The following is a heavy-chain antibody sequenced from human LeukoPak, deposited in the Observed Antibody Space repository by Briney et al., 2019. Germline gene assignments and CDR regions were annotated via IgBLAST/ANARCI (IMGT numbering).Heavy chain of an antibody. J-gene: IGHJ3*02. Sequence: GGSLRLSCAASGFTFSGSAMHWVRQASGKGLEWVGRIRSKANSYATAYAASVKGRFTISRDDSKNTAYLQMNSLRAEDTAVYYCAREEESRGLAFDIWGQGTMVTVSP. V-gene: IGHV3-73*01. CDR3: AREEESRGLAFDI. CDR2: IRSKANSYAT. CDR1: GFTFSGSA.